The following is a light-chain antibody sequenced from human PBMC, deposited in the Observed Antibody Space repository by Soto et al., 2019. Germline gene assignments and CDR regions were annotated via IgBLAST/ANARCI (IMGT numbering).Light chain of an antibody. J-gene: IGKJ5*01. V-gene: IGKV1-9*01. CDR1: HDISTF. CDR2: EAY. CDR3: KKYDSYYMK. Sequence: DIHLTQSPSLLSSSILDRATITCLASHDISTFLAWYQQKPGKANKLLIYEAYTLQSGVKSRFSGSGSGTEFTLTIRSMQPEDFATYYCKKYDSYYMKFGKGKRLEIK.